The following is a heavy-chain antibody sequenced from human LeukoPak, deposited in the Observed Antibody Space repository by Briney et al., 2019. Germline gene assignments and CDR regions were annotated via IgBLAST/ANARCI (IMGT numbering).Heavy chain of an antibody. CDR2: VSGSGGST. D-gene: IGHD6-6*01. CDR3: ARLDEYSSSSRYYGMDV. Sequence: GSLRLSCAASGFSFSNYAMSWVRQAPGKGLEWVSGVSGSGGSTYYADSVKGRFTISRDNFKNTLYLQTNSLRVDDTAVYYCARLDEYSSSSRYYGMDVWGQGTTVTVSS. V-gene: IGHV3-23*01. J-gene: IGHJ6*02. CDR1: GFSFSNYA.